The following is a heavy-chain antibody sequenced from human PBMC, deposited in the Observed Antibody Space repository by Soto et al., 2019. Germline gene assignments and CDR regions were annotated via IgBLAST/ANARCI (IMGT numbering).Heavy chain of an antibody. CDR2: IYPGDSDT. J-gene: IGHJ6*02. D-gene: IGHD5-18*01. V-gene: IGHV5-51*01. CDR3: ARDFSWIQPQYDYYYFGMDV. CDR1: VYTFTNYW. Sequence: LGESLKISCKCSVYTFTNYWIGWVRQLPGAGLEWMGIIYPGDSDTRYSPSFQGHVTISADKSISTACLQWSSLKSDDTAVYYCARDFSWIQPQYDYYYFGMDVWGQGTTVTVSS.